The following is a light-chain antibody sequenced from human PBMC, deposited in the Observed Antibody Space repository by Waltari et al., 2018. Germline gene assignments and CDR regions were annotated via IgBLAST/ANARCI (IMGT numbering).Light chain of an antibody. CDR2: EVS. CDR1: SSDVGGYNY. J-gene: IGLJ1*01. Sequence: QSALTQPRSVSGSPGQSVTISCTGTSSDVGGYNYVSWYQHHPGKAPKLMIYEVSKRPSGVPDRFSGSQSGSTASLTVSVLQAEDEADYYCSSYAGNNVYVFGSGTKVTVL. CDR3: SSYAGNNVYV. V-gene: IGLV2-11*01.